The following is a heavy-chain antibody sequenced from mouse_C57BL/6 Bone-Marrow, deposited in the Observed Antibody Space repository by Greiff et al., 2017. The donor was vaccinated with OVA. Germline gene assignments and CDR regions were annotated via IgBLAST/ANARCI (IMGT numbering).Heavy chain of an antibody. CDR1: GFNIKDDY. Sequence: EVQLQQSGAELVRPGASVKLSCTASGFNIKDDYMHWVKQRPEQGLEWIGWIDPENGDTEYASKFQGKATITADTSSNTAYLQLSSLTSEDTAVYYCTTLLLPDWYFDVWGTGTTVTVSS. D-gene: IGHD1-1*01. CDR2: IDPENGDT. V-gene: IGHV14-4*01. J-gene: IGHJ1*03. CDR3: TTLLLPDWYFDV.